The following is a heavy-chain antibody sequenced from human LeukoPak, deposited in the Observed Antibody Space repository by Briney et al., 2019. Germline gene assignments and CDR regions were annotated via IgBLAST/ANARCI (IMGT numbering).Heavy chain of an antibody. V-gene: IGHV4-34*01. Sequence: SETLSLTCAVYGGSFSGYYWSWIRQPPGKGLEWIGEINHSGSTNYNPSLKSRVTISVDTSKNQFSLKLSSVTAADTAAYYCAIRGYSYGPAFDYWGQGTLVTVSS. CDR1: GGSFSGYY. CDR3: AIRGYSYGPAFDY. D-gene: IGHD5-18*01. CDR2: INHSGST. J-gene: IGHJ4*02.